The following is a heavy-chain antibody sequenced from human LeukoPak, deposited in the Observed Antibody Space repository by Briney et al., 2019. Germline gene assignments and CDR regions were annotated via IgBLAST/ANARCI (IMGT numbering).Heavy chain of an antibody. V-gene: IGHV3-30*02. J-gene: IGHJ4*02. CDR2: IRYDGSNK. Sequence: QPGGSLRLSCAASGFTFSSYGMHWVRQAPGKGLEWVAFIRYDGSNKYYADSVKGRFTVSRDNAKNSLYLQMNSLRAEDTAIYYCARAGTAARLGMGFDSWGLGTLVTVSS. D-gene: IGHD6-6*01. CDR1: GFTFSSYG. CDR3: ARAGTAARLGMGFDS.